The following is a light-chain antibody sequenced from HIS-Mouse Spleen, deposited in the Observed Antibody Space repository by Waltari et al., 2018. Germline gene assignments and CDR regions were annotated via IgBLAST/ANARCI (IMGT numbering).Light chain of an antibody. V-gene: IGLV6-57*02. CDR3: QSYDSSNHVV. CDR2: EDN. CDR1: SGSIASNY. Sequence: NFMLTQPHSVSESPGKTVTISCTGSSGSIASNYVQWYQQRPGSAPPPVIYEDNQRPSGVPDRFSGSIDSSSNSASLTISGLKTEDEADYYCQSYDSSNHVVFGGGTKLTVL. J-gene: IGLJ2*01.